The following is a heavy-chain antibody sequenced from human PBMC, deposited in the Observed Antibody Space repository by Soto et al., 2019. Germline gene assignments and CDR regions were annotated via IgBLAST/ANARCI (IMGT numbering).Heavy chain of an antibody. Sequence: SETLSLTCAVYGGSFSGYYWSWIRQPPGKGLEWIGEINHSGSTNYNPSLKSRVTISVDTSKNQFSLKLSSVTAADTAVYYCARGFASLDSSGYPEYYFDYWGQGTLVTVSS. CDR3: ARGFASLDSSGYPEYYFDY. J-gene: IGHJ4*02. CDR1: GGSFSGYY. V-gene: IGHV4-34*01. D-gene: IGHD3-22*01. CDR2: INHSGST.